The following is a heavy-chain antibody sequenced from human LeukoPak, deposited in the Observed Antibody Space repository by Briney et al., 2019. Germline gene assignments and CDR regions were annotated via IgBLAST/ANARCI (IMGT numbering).Heavy chain of an antibody. V-gene: IGHV3-30*03. J-gene: IGHJ4*02. CDR1: GFTFSGYG. CDR3: ARNGLGATTPNFDY. Sequence: GRSLRLSCAASGFTFSGYGMHWVRQAPGKGLGWVAVISYDGSNKYYADSVKGRFTISRDNSKNTLYLQMNSLRAEDTAVYYCARNGLGATTPNFDYWGQGTLVTVSS. D-gene: IGHD1-26*01. CDR2: ISYDGSNK.